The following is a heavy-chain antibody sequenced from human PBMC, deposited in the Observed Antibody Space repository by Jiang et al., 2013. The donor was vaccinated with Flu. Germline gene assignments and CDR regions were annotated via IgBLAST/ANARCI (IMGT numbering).Heavy chain of an antibody. J-gene: IGHJ4*02. CDR1: GYTSTNYY. D-gene: IGHD3-10*01. CDR3: ARERSGSGGIDY. CDR2: ISPSGDTT. Sequence: GAEVKKPGASVTVSCKASGYTSTNYYMHWVRQAPGQGLDWMGVISPSGDTTKYAQKFQGRVTVTRDTSTSTVYMELSSLRSEDTALYYCARERSGSGGIDYWGQGTLVTVSS. V-gene: IGHV1-46*01.